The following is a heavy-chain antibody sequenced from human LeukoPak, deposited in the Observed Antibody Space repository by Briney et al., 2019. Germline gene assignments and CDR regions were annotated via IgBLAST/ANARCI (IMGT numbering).Heavy chain of an antibody. CDR1: GGSISSYY. J-gene: IGHJ4*02. D-gene: IGHD3-22*01. CDR3: ARVTGYMIEDYFDY. CDR2: IYYSGST. Sequence: SETLSLTCTVSGGSISSYYWSWIRQPPGKGLEWIGYIYYSGSTNYNPSLKSRVTIPVETSKNQFSLKLRSVTAADTAVYYCARVTGYMIEDYFDYWGQGTLVTVSS. V-gene: IGHV4-59*01.